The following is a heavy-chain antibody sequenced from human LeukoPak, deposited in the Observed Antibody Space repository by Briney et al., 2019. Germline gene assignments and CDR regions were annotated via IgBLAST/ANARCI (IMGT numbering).Heavy chain of an antibody. D-gene: IGHD3-10*01. V-gene: IGHV1-69*05. CDR3: ASVRLHYYGSGSYYYYMDV. CDR1: GGTFSSYA. J-gene: IGHJ6*03. CDR2: IIPIFGAA. Sequence: ASVKVSCKAAGGTFSSYAISWVRQAPGQGLEWMGGIIPIFGAANYAQKFQGRVTITTDESTSTAYMELSSLRSEDTAVYYCASVRLHYYGSGSYYYYMDVWGKGTTVTVSS.